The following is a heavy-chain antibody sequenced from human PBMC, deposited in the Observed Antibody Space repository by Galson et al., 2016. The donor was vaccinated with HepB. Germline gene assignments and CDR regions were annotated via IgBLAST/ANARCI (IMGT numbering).Heavy chain of an antibody. J-gene: IGHJ4*02. CDR3: AKGLESGGSCNDY. CDR1: GFSFNSYA. Sequence: SLRLSCAASGFSFNSYAMSWVRQAPGKGLKWVSVINYNGVSRYSVDSVRGRFTISRDNSKDTLYLQMDSLRVEDTAVYFCAKGLESGGSCNDYWGQGTLVTVSS. V-gene: IGHV3-23*01. CDR2: INYNGVSR. D-gene: IGHD2-15*01.